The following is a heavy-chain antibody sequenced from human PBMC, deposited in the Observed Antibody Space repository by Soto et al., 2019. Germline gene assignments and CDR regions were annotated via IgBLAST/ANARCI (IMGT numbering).Heavy chain of an antibody. CDR1: GYTFTTYD. J-gene: IGHJ4*02. CDR3: VRGLGWQRNY. Sequence: QVQLVQSGAEVKKPGASVKVSCKATGYTFTTYDINWVRQATGQGLEWMGWMNPNSGDTGYAQKFQGRVTMTRDTSISTAYMGLSTLTSEDTAVYYCVRGLGWQRNYWGQGTLVTVSS. CDR2: MNPNSGDT. D-gene: IGHD5-12*01. V-gene: IGHV1-8*01.